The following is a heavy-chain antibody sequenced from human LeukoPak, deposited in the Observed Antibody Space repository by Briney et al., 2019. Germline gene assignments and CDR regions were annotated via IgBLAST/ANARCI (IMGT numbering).Heavy chain of an antibody. V-gene: IGHV3-23*01. CDR2: ISGSGGST. J-gene: IGHJ6*03. D-gene: IGHD5-18*01. CDR3: AKDRGYSYGGYYYYYMDV. CDR1: GFTFSGYG. Sequence: GGSLRLSCAASGFTFSGYGMSWVRQAPGKGLEWVSAISGSGGSTYYADSVKGRFTISRDNSKNTLYLQMNSLRAEDTAVYYCAKDRGYSYGGYYYYYMDVWGKGTTVTISS.